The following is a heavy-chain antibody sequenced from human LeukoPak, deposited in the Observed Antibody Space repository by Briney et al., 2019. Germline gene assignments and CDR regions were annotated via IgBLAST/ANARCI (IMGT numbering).Heavy chain of an antibody. CDR3: ARGSAGTTDY. D-gene: IGHD1-7*01. J-gene: IGHJ4*02. V-gene: IGHV1-8*01. Sequence: VSGKVSCKASGYTFTGYDIHCVLQATGQRLVWMGWMNPNSGNTGYAQKFQGRVTMTRNTSISTAYMELSSLRSEDTAVYYCARGSAGTTDYWGQGTLVTVSS. CDR1: GYTFTGYD. CDR2: MNPNSGNT.